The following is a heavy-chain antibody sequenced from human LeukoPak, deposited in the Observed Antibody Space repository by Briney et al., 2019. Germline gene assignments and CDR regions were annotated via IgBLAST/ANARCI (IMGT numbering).Heavy chain of an antibody. D-gene: IGHD6-6*01. CDR1: GFTFSSYS. CDR2: ISSSSSYI. J-gene: IGHJ4*02. CDR3: ARERGYSSSSANY. Sequence: PGGSLRLSRAASGFTFSSYSMNWVRQAPGKGLEWVSSISSSSSYIYYADSVKGRFTISRDNAKNSLYLQMNSLRAEDTAVYYCARERGYSSSSANYWGQGTLVTVSS. V-gene: IGHV3-21*01.